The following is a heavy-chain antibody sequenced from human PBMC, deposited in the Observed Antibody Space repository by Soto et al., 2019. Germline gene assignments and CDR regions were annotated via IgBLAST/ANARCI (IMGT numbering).Heavy chain of an antibody. CDR2: IIPIFGTA. CDR1: GGTFSSYA. CDR3: ARDGDVAARSYYYYYYGMDV. Sequence: SVKVSCKASGGTFSSYAISWVRQAPGQGLEWMGGIIPIFGTANYAQKFQGRVTITADKSTSAAYMELSSLRSEDTAVYYCARDGDVAARSYYYYYYGMDVWGQGTTVTVS. D-gene: IGHD6-6*01. V-gene: IGHV1-69*06. J-gene: IGHJ6*02.